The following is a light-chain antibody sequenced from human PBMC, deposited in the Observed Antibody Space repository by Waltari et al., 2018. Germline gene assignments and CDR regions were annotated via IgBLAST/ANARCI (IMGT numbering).Light chain of an antibody. CDR3: QHYYSAPVT. CDR1: QGVLSSSNNKNN. CDR2: WAS. V-gene: IGKV4-1*01. J-gene: IGKJ4*01. Sequence: DIVMTQSPDSLAVSLCERATINCNSSQGVLSSSNNKNNLPWYHQKPGPPPKLLISWASTRESGVPERFSGSGSGTDFALTISSLQAEDVAVYFCQHYYSAPVTFGGGTRVEIQ.